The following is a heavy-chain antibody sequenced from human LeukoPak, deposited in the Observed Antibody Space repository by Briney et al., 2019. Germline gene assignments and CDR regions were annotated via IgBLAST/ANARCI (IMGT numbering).Heavy chain of an antibody. D-gene: IGHD5-18*01. CDR1: GGSISSGGYY. CDR2: IYYSGST. J-gene: IGHJ6*02. CDR3: ARDPGYSYGPDYYYYGMDV. V-gene: IGHV4-31*03. Sequence: SETLSLTCTVSGGSISSGGYYWSWIRQHPGKGLEWIGYIYYSGSTYYNPSLKSRVTISVDTSKNQFSLKLSSVTAADTAVYYCARDPGYSYGPDYYYYGMDVWGQGTTVTVSS.